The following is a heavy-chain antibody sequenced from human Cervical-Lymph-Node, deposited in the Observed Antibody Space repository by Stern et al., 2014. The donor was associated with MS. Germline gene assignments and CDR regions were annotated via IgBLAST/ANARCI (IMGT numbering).Heavy chain of an antibody. CDR1: GFSLSTIGVG. CDR2: IYWDDDN. D-gene: IGHD3-10*01. CDR3: AHTLITLDRGVPFDY. Sequence: QVTLRESGPTLVKPTQTLTLTCTFSGFSLSTIGVGVGWIRQPPGKALEWLALIYWDDDNRYRPSLKSRLTITKDTSKNQVVLTMTNMDPVDTATYYCAHTLITLDRGVPFDYWGQGTLVTVSS. V-gene: IGHV2-5*02. J-gene: IGHJ4*02.